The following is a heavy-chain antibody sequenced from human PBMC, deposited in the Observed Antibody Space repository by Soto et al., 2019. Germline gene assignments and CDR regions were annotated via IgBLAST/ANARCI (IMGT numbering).Heavy chain of an antibody. D-gene: IGHD1-7*01. CDR1: GGSVSSGSYY. CDR3: ARGELELRDYYYYGMDV. V-gene: IGHV4-61*01. J-gene: IGHJ6*02. Sequence: SETLSLTCTVSGGSVSSGSYYWSWIRQPPGKGLEWIGYIYYSGSTNYNPSLKSRVTISVDTSKNQFSLKLSSVTAADTAVYYCARGELELRDYYYYGMDVWGQGTTVTVSS. CDR2: IYYSGST.